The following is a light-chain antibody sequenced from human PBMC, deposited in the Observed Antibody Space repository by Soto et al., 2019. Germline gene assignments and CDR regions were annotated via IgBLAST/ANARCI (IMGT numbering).Light chain of an antibody. CDR1: SSDVGSYNL. CDR3: CSYAGSSTYV. Sequence: SALTHPASVSGSPGQSITISCTGTSSDVGSYNLVSWYQQHPGKAPKLMIYEVSKRPSGVSNRFSGSKSGNTASLTISGLQAEDEADYYCCSYAGSSTYVFGTGTQLTVL. CDR2: EVS. J-gene: IGLJ1*01. V-gene: IGLV2-23*02.